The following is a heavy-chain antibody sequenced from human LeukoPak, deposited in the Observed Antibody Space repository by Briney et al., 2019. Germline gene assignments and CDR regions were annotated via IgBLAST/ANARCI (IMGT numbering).Heavy chain of an antibody. J-gene: IGHJ4*02. D-gene: IGHD3-16*01. V-gene: IGHV3-48*03. CDR3: ARDSWGGPTFRPFDY. CDR2: ISGSGSTI. Sequence: GGSLRLSCAASGFTFSSYEMNWVRQAPGKGQEWVSYISGSGSTIYYADSVKGRFTISRDNAKNSLYLQMSSLRAEDTAVYYCARDSWGGPTFRPFDYWGQGTLVTVSS. CDR1: GFTFSSYE.